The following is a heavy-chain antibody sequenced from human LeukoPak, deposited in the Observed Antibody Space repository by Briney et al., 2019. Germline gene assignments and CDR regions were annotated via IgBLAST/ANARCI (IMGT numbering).Heavy chain of an antibody. Sequence: GGSLRLSCAASGFIFGGYAMHWVRQAPGKGLQWLAVISYDGGKTYYADSVEGRFTISRDNSKSTVYLEINSLRSEDAAIYYCARGFNDFWSGSQLEYWGQGTLVTVSS. D-gene: IGHD3-3*01. CDR3: ARGFNDFWSGSQLEY. CDR1: GFIFGGYA. CDR2: ISYDGGKT. V-gene: IGHV3-30-3*01. J-gene: IGHJ4*02.